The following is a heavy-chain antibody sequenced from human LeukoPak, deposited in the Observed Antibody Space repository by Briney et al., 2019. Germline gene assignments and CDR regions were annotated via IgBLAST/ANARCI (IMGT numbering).Heavy chain of an antibody. CDR1: GYSISSGYY. CDR2: IYYTGLT. CDR3: ARRRIAVAGSFAFDF. Sequence: KSSETLSLTCTVSGYSISSGYYWGWIRQPPGKGLEWIAYIYYTGLTNYNPSLKSRVTISVDTSKNQFSLNLNSVTSADTAIFYCARRRIAVAGSFAFDFWGQGTIVTVSS. D-gene: IGHD6-19*01. J-gene: IGHJ3*01. V-gene: IGHV4-61*05.